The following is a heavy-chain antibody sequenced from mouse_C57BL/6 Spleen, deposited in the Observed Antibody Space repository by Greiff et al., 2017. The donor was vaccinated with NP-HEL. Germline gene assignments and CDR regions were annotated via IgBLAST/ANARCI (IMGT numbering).Heavy chain of an antibody. CDR3: TKGLYYYGSSYAFAY. V-gene: IGHV1-15*01. Sequence: QVHVKQSGAELVRPGASVTLSCKASGYTFTDYEMHWVKQTPVHGLEWIGAIDPETGGTAYNQKFKGKAILTADKSSSTAYMELRSLTSEDSAVYYCTKGLYYYGSSYAFAYWGQGTLVTVSA. J-gene: IGHJ3*01. CDR2: IDPETGGT. D-gene: IGHD1-1*01. CDR1: GYTFTDYE.